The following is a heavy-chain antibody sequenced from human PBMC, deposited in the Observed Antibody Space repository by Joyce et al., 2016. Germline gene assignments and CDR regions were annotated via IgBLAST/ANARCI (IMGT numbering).Heavy chain of an antibody. D-gene: IGHD3-22*01. CDR3: ARADSSGTYYFDH. J-gene: IGHJ4*02. Sequence: HVPLQESGPGLVKPSETLSLTCSVSGDSMTSCDYYWSWIRQSPEKGLEWIGYIYYTGSAYYNPSLKSRVTISVATSKDQFSLRLSSLTAADTAVYYCARADSSGTYYFDHWGQGALVTVSS. CDR2: IYYTGSA. CDR1: GDSMTSCDYY. V-gene: IGHV4-30-4*01.